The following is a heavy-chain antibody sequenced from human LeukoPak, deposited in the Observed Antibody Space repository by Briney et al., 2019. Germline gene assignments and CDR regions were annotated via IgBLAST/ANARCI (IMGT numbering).Heavy chain of an antibody. Sequence: PGGSLRLSCAASGFTFSSYAMSWVRQAPGKGLEWVSAISGSGGSTYYADSVKGRFTISRDNSKNTLYLQMNSLRAEDTAVYYCAKDRAMVRGVIGFDYWGQGTLVTVSS. CDR2: ISGSGGST. J-gene: IGHJ4*02. V-gene: IGHV3-23*01. CDR1: GFTFSSYA. CDR3: AKDRAMVRGVIGFDY. D-gene: IGHD3-10*01.